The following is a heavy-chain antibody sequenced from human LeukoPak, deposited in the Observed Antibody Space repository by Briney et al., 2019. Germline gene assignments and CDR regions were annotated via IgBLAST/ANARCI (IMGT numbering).Heavy chain of an antibody. Sequence: SETLSLTCTVSGGSISSSSYYWGWIRQPPGKGLEWIGSIYYSGSTYYNPSLESRVTISVDTSKNQFSLKLSSVTAADTAVYYCARQNYYGSGSYLHNWFDPWGQGTLVTVSS. D-gene: IGHD3-10*01. CDR3: ARQNYYGSGSYLHNWFDP. CDR1: GGSISSSSYY. V-gene: IGHV4-39*01. CDR2: IYYSGST. J-gene: IGHJ5*02.